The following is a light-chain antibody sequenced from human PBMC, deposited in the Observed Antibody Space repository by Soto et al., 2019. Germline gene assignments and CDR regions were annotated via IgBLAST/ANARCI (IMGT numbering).Light chain of an antibody. CDR2: DVS. J-gene: IGLJ1*01. V-gene: IGLV2-8*01. CDR1: SSDVGGYNF. CDR3: SSYAGTHIV. Sequence: QSALTRPPSASGSPGQSVTVSCTRTSSDVGGYNFVSWYQQHPGKAPKLLIYDVSKRPSGVPDRFSGSKSGNTASLTVSGLQAEDEADYYCSSYAGTHIVFGTGTKVTVL.